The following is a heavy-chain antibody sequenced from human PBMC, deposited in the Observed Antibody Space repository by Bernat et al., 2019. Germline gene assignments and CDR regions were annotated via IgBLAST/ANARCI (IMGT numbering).Heavy chain of an antibody. CDR3: ARDKIGIAAAEGYYYYGMDV. Sequence: EVQLVESGGGLVQPGGSLRLSCAASGFTFSSYSMNWVRQAPGKGLEWVSSISSSSSYIYYADSVKGRFTISRANAKNSLYLQMNSLRAEDTAVYYCARDKIGIAAAEGYYYYGMDVWGQGTTVTVSS. CDR1: GFTFSSYS. CDR2: ISSSSSYI. J-gene: IGHJ6*02. V-gene: IGHV3-21*01. D-gene: IGHD6-13*01.